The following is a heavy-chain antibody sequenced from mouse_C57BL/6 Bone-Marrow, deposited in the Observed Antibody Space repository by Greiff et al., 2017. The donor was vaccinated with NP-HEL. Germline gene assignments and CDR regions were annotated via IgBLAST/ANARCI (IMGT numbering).Heavy chain of an antibody. Sequence: QVQLKESGAELVRPGASVKLSCKASGYTFTDYYINWVKQRPGQGLEWIARIYPGSGNTYYNEKFKGKATLTAEKSSSTAYMQLSSLTSEDSAVYFCARELLRGAMDYWGQGTSVTVSS. CDR1: GYTFTDYY. V-gene: IGHV1-76*01. D-gene: IGHD1-1*01. J-gene: IGHJ4*01. CDR3: ARELLRGAMDY. CDR2: IYPGSGNT.